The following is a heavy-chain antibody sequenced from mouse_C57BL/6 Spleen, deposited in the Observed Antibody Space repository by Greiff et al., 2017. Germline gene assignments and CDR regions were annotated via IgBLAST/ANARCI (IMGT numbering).Heavy chain of an antibody. Sequence: DVQLQESGPGLVKPSQSLSLTCSVTGYSITSGYYWNWIRQFPGNKLEWMGYISYDGSNNYNPSLKNRISITRDTSKNQFFLKLNSVTTEDTATYYCAKTHYYGSSLGYWGQGTTLTVSS. CDR1: GYSITSGYY. CDR3: AKTHYYGSSLGY. CDR2: ISYDGSN. D-gene: IGHD1-1*01. J-gene: IGHJ2*01. V-gene: IGHV3-6*01.